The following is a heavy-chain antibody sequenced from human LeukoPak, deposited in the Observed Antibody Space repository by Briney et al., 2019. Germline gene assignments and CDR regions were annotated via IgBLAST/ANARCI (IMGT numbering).Heavy chain of an antibody. D-gene: IGHD2-21*02. CDR2: ISNSGGS. Sequence: LQTLSLTCTVSGVSIASRGFSWTWIRQPPGKGLEWIWAISNSGGSPSTASLMSRLTLSVDASKNQFSLKLTSVTAADTAVYYCARDVLVTSSPDAFDIWGQGTMVTVSS. J-gene: IGHJ3*02. CDR3: ARDVLVTSSPDAFDI. CDR1: GVSIASRGFS. V-gene: IGHV4-31*03.